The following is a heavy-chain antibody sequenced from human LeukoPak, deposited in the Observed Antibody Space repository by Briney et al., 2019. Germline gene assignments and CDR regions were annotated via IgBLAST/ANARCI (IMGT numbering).Heavy chain of an antibody. CDR2: IKSKTDGGTT. Sequence: GGSLRLSCAASGFTLSNAWMSWVRQAPGKGLEWGGRIKSKTDGGTTDYAAPVKGRLTISRDDSKNTLYLQMNSLKTADTAVYYCRFSSSRGCWGQGTLVTVSS. V-gene: IGHV3-15*01. J-gene: IGHJ4*02. CDR1: GFTLSNAW. CDR3: RFSSSRGC. D-gene: IGHD6-13*01.